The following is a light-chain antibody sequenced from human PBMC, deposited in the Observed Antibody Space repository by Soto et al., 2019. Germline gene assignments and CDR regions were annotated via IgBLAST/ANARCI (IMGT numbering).Light chain of an antibody. CDR3: QKYNNWPVT. V-gene: IGKV3-15*01. CDR1: KLVGTS. Sequence: ELVLTQSPGTLSVSPGESASLSCGASKLVGTSMAWYHQKPGQPPRLLIYGASTRAAGVPARLSGSGSGTELNLTISSLQSEDSAVYYCQKYNNWPVTFGGGTKVDIK. J-gene: IGKJ4*01. CDR2: GAS.